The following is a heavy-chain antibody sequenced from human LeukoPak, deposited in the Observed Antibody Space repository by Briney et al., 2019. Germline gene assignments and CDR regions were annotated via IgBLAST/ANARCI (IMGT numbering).Heavy chain of an antibody. V-gene: IGHV3-9*01. D-gene: IGHD3-10*01. CDR2: ISWNSGSI. J-gene: IGHJ4*02. CDR1: GFTFDDYA. CDR3: AKDRWFGELLY. Sequence: GGSLRLSCAASGFTFDDYAMHWVRQAPGKGLEWVSGISWNSGSIGYADSVKGRFTISRDNAKNSLYLQMNSLRAEDTAVYYCAKDRWFGELLYGGQGTLVTVSS.